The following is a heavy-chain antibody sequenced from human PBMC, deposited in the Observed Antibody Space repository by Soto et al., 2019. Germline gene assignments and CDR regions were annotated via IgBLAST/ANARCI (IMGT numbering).Heavy chain of an antibody. CDR2: IYYSGTT. D-gene: IGHD1-26*01. V-gene: IGHV4-31*03. J-gene: IGHJ6*02. CDR1: GGSFSSDSFI. Sequence: SETLSLTCSVSGGSFSSDSFIWSWVRQHPGKGLEWIGYIYYSGTTYYNPSLKGRVIMSVDTSKNQFSLKLSSVTAADTAVYYCARDHKWDSMDVWGQGTTVTVSS. CDR3: ARDHKWDSMDV.